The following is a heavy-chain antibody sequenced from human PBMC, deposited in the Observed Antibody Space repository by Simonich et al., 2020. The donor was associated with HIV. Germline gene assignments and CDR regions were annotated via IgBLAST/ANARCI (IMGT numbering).Heavy chain of an antibody. Sequence: QVQLVQSGAEVENPGASVKVSCKASGYTFTGYYMHWVRQAPGQGLGWMGWSNPHSGGTNYAQKFQGRVTMTRDTSISTAYMELSRLRSDDTAVYYCARGGYFDWLSNPDYWGQGTLVTVSS. CDR3: ARGGYFDWLSNPDY. CDR1: GYTFTGYY. V-gene: IGHV1-2*02. CDR2: SNPHSGGT. J-gene: IGHJ4*02. D-gene: IGHD3-9*01.